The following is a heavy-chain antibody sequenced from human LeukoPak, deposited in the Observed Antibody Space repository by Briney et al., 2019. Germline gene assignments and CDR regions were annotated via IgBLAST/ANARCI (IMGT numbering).Heavy chain of an antibody. Sequence: PGGSLRLSCAASGFTFTRDWMCWVRQAPGKGLEWVANIDQDGSEQYYLDSVEGRFTISRDNAKNSLYLQMDNLRAEDTAVYYCSNGIYSSSYWGRGTLVTVSS. CDR3: SNGIYSSSY. CDR1: GFTFTRDW. D-gene: IGHD6-6*01. V-gene: IGHV3-7*01. J-gene: IGHJ4*02. CDR2: IDQDGSEQ.